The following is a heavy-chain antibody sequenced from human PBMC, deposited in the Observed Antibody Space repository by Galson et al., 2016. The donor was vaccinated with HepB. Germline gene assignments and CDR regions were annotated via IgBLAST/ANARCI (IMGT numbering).Heavy chain of an antibody. J-gene: IGHJ4*02. CDR1: GFIFSDHW. D-gene: IGHD2-2*01. V-gene: IGHV3-7*04. CDR2: IKPDGNDK. CDR3: ARDVGYA. Sequence: SLRLSCAASGFIFSDHWMSWVRQAPGKGLEWVANIKPDGNDKYYVDSVKGRFSISRDNAENSLFLQMDSLRAEDTAVYYCARDVGYAWGQGTLVTVSS.